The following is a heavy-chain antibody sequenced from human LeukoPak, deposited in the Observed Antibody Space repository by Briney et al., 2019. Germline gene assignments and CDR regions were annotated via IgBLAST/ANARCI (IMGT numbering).Heavy chain of an antibody. Sequence: PGGSLRLSCAASGFTFDDYAMHWVRQAPGKGLEWVSGISWNSGSIGYADSVKGRFTISRDNAKNSLYLQMNSLRAEDTALYYCARVEIRHKSGSYPGDYWGQGTLVTVSS. D-gene: IGHD1-26*01. CDR3: ARVEIRHKSGSYPGDY. CDR1: GFTFDDYA. V-gene: IGHV3-9*01. J-gene: IGHJ4*02. CDR2: ISWNSGSI.